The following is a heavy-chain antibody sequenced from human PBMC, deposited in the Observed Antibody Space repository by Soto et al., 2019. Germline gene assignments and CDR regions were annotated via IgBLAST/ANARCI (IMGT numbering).Heavy chain of an antibody. CDR2: INHSGST. D-gene: IGHD5-18*01. V-gene: IGHV4-34*01. J-gene: IGHJ5*02. CDR1: VGSFSGYY. Sequence: ETLSLTCAVYVGSFSGYYWSCIRQPPGKGLEWIGEINHSGSTNYNPSLKSRVTISVDTSKNQFSLKLSSVTAADTAVYYCARARSGYSYGYRLDPWGQGTLVTVSS. CDR3: ARARSGYSYGYRLDP.